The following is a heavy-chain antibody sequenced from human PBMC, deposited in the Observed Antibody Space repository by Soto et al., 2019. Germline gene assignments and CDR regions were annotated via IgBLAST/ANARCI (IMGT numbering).Heavy chain of an antibody. CDR1: GFTFTSSA. V-gene: IGHV1-58*01. Sequence: SVKVSCKASGFTFTSSAVQWVRQARGQRLEWIGWIVVGSGNTNYAQKFQERVTITRDMSTSTAYMELSSLRSEDTAVYYCAADRKNYYDSSGYYRLESPTAYYFDYWG. CDR2: IVVGSGNT. CDR3: AADRKNYYDSSGYYRLESPTAYYFDY. J-gene: IGHJ4*01. D-gene: IGHD3-22*01.